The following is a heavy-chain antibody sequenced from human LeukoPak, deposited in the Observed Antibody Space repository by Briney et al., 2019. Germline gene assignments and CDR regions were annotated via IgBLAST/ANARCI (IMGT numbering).Heavy chain of an antibody. CDR2: VRGNATHT. J-gene: IGHJ4*02. Sequence: PGGSLRLSWAASGFTFGNYGMAWARQAPGKGKEWVSSVRGNATHTFYADSVRGRFTISRDNSKNTLYLEMNSLRAEDSALYYCAQSLPYAVYWSGDCPYYFEYWGQGAHVTVSS. D-gene: IGHD2-21*02. CDR3: AQSLPYAVYWSGDCPYYFEY. CDR1: GFTFGNYG. V-gene: IGHV3-23*01.